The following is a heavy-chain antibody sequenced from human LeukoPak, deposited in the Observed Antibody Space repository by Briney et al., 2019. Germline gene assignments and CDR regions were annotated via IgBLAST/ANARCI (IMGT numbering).Heavy chain of an antibody. J-gene: IGHJ4*02. CDR2: ISSSSSYI. D-gene: IGHD6-6*01. CDR1: GFTFSSYS. Sequence: PGGSLRLSCAASGFTFSSYSMNWVRQAPGKGLEWVSSISSSSSYIYYADSVKGRFTISRDNAKNSLYLQMNSLRAEDTALYYCARGMASSSAGSDYWGQGTLVTVSS. V-gene: IGHV3-21*04. CDR3: ARGMASSSAGSDY.